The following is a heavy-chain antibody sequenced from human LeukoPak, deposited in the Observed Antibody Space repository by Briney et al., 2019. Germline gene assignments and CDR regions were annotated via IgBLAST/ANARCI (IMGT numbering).Heavy chain of an antibody. J-gene: IGHJ5*02. CDR3: ARVGSTSRLFDP. D-gene: IGHD2-2*01. Sequence: SETLSLTCSVSGGSISSDYWSCIRRPPGRGLEWIGCIYYRGSTYYNPSLKSRVSVSVDTSKNQFALKLTSVTAADTALYYRARVGSTSRLFDPWGQGILVTVSS. V-gene: IGHV4-59*01. CDR2: IYYRGST. CDR1: GGSISSDY.